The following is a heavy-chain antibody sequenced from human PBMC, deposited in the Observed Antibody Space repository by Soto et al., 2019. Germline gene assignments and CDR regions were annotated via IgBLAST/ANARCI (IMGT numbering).Heavy chain of an antibody. J-gene: IGHJ4*02. Sequence: TSETLSLTCTVSGGSISSSSYYWAWIRQPPGKGLEWIGNVYYSGNTNYGPSLKSRVTLSVDTSKNQFSLKLSSVTAADTAVYYCARRWGSGIDYWGQGTLVTVSS. CDR2: VYYSGNT. V-gene: IGHV4-39*07. D-gene: IGHD3-10*01. CDR3: ARRWGSGIDY. CDR1: GGSISSSSYY.